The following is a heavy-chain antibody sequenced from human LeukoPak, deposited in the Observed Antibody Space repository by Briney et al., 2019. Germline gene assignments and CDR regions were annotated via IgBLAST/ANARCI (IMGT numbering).Heavy chain of an antibody. CDR3: ARDGGIIRFGGQDV. D-gene: IGHD3-16*01. CDR2: ISSSSSYI. V-gene: IGHV3-21*01. CDR1: GFTFSSYS. Sequence: PGGSLRLSCAASGFTFSSYSMNWVRQAPGKGLEWVSSISSSSSYIYYADSVKGRFTISRDNAKNSLYLQMNSLRVEDTAVYYCARDGGIIRFGGQDVWGQGTTVTVS. J-gene: IGHJ6*02.